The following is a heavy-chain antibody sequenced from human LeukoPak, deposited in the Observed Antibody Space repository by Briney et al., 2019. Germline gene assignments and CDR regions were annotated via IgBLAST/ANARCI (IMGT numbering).Heavy chain of an antibody. CDR1: GFSFSSYA. CDR2: ISGSGGST. D-gene: IGHD3-22*01. J-gene: IGHJ3*02. V-gene: IGHV3-23*01. CDR3: AKDNPSNYYDSSGYYFHAFDI. Sequence: GGSLRLSCTASGFSFSSYAISWVRQAPGKGLEWLSAISGSGGSTYYADSVKGRFTISRDNSKTTLYLQMNSLRAEDTAVYYCAKDNPSNYYDSSGYYFHAFDIWGQGTMVTVSS.